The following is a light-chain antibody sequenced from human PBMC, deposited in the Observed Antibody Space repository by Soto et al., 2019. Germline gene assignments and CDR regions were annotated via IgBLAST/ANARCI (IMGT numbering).Light chain of an antibody. J-gene: IGKJ2*01. Sequence: IQRPQSPSSLSASFGDKFTIAFRASQSINTNLNWYQQKPGKAPKLLIFAASNLHTGAPSRFRGSGSGTEFTFTISSLQPEDFATYFCQKSYNMPAFGQGTKVDIK. CDR2: AAS. CDR3: QKSYNMPA. CDR1: QSINTN. V-gene: IGKV1-39*01.